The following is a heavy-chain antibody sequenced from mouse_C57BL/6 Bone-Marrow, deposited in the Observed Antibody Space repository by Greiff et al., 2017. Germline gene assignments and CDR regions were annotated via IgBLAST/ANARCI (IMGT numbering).Heavy chain of an antibody. CDR3: ARLPGSSYSWFAY. J-gene: IGHJ3*01. V-gene: IGHV5-6*01. D-gene: IGHD1-1*01. CDR1: GFTFSSYG. Sequence: VMLVESGGDLVKPGGSLKLSCAASGFTFSSYGMSWVRQTPDKRLEWVATISSGGSYTYYPDSVKGRFTISRDNAKNTLYLQMSSLKSEDTAMYYCARLPGSSYSWFAYWGQGTLVTVSA. CDR2: ISSGGSYT.